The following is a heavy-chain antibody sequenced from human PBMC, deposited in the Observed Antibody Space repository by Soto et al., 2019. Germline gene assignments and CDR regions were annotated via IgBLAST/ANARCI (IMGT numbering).Heavy chain of an antibody. CDR3: AKDYYDSGGFLDY. CDR1: GFTFSSYG. V-gene: IGHV3-30*18. CDR2: ISFDGSNK. D-gene: IGHD3-22*01. J-gene: IGHJ4*02. Sequence: QVQLVESGGGVVQPGRSPRLSCAASGFTFSSYGMHWVRQAPGKGLEWVAVISFDGSNKFYADSVKGRFSISRDNSKNTLYLQMNSLRAEDTAVYYCAKDYYDSGGFLDYWGQGTLVTVSS.